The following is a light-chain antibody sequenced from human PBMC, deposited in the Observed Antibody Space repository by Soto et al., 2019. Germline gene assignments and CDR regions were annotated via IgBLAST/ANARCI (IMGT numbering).Light chain of an antibody. CDR2: GAS. V-gene: IGKV3-15*01. Sequence: EMAMTQSPATLPVSPGERATLSCRASQSVNSNLAWYQQKPGQAPRLLIYGASTRATGIPARFSGSGSGTEFTVTISSLQSEDFAVYYCQQYNNWPLTFGGGTKVEIK. J-gene: IGKJ4*01. CDR3: QQYNNWPLT. CDR1: QSVNSN.